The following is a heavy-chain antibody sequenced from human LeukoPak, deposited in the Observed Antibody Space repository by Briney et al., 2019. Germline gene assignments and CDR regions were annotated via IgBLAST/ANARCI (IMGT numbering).Heavy chain of an antibody. CDR1: GFIFSVYS. CDR2: ISSSSLYI. Sequence: KPGGSLRLSCAASGFIFSVYSMNWVPQAPGKGLEWVAYISSSSLYIYYTDSVKGRFTISRDNAKNSLYLQMNSLRAEDTAVYYCARLYSRVGPFDYWGQGTLVTVSS. D-gene: IGHD5-18*01. J-gene: IGHJ4*02. V-gene: IGHV3-21*01. CDR3: ARLYSRVGPFDY.